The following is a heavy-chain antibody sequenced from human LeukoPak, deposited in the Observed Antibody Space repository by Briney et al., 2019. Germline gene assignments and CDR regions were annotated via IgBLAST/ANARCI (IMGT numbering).Heavy chain of an antibody. CDR3: AKVVIAARPPYYYYYGMDV. J-gene: IGHJ6*02. CDR2: ISYDGSNK. Sequence: TGGSLRLFCAASGFTFSSYGMHWVRQAPGKGLEWVAVISYDGSNKYYADSVKGRFTISRDNSKNTLYLQMNSLRAEDTAVYYCAKVVIAARPPYYYYYGMDVWGQGTTATVSS. D-gene: IGHD6-6*01. V-gene: IGHV3-30*18. CDR1: GFTFSSYG.